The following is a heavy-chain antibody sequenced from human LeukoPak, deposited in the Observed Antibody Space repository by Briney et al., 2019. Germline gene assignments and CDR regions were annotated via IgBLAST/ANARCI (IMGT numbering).Heavy chain of an antibody. Sequence: ASVKVSCKASGYTFTSYGISWVRQAPGQGLEWMGWISAYNGNTNYAQKLQGRVTMTTDTSTSTAYMELRSLRSDDTAVYYCARDQNCSGGSCYRTNWFDPWGQGTLVTASS. V-gene: IGHV1-18*01. CDR3: ARDQNCSGGSCYRTNWFDP. J-gene: IGHJ5*02. CDR2: ISAYNGNT. D-gene: IGHD2-15*01. CDR1: GYTFTSYG.